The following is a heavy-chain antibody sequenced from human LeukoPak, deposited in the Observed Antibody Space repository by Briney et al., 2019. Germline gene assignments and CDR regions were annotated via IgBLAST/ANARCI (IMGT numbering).Heavy chain of an antibody. J-gene: IGHJ4*02. V-gene: IGHV1-18*04. CDR3: ARGLGNYPEIPLDY. Sequence: ASVKVSCKASGYTFTGYYMHWVRQAPGQGLVWMGWLSAYNGNTNYAQHLQGRVTMTTDTSTTTAYMEVRSLRSDDTAVYYGARGLGNYPEIPLDYWGQGTLVAVS. CDR1: GYTFTGYY. CDR2: LSAYNGNT. D-gene: IGHD3-16*02.